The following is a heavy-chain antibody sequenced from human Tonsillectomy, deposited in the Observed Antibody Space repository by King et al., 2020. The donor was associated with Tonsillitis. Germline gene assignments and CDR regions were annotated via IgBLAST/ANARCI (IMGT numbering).Heavy chain of an antibody. J-gene: IGHJ5*02. D-gene: IGHD3-3*01. CDR3: ARSNYDFWSGPMHWFDP. CDR2: IFPADSDT. Sequence: VQLVESGVEVKKPGESLKISCTGSGYNFTNYWIGWVRQMPGKGLEWMGIIFPADSDTRYSPSFQGQVTISADKSITTAYLQWDSLKASDTAMYYCARSNYDFWSGPMHWFDPWGQGTLVTVSS. CDR1: GYNFTNYW. V-gene: IGHV5-51*03.